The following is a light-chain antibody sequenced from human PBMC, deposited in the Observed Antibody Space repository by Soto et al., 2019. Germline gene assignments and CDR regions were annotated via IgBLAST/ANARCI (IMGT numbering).Light chain of an antibody. CDR1: QGINNF. V-gene: IGKV1-5*03. CDR3: QQYNGFWS. Sequence: DIQRTLSQSSLSASIGDRVTITCRASQGINNFLAWYQQKPGEAPKLLIYKASTLKSGVPSRFSGSGSGTEFTLTISNLQAEDFAVYYCQQYNGFWSCGRWTKVDIK. CDR2: KAS. J-gene: IGKJ1*01.